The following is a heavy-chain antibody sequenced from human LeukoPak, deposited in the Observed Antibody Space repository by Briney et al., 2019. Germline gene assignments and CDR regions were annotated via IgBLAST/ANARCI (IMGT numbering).Heavy chain of an antibody. CDR3: ARDRSSYMDV. V-gene: IGHV4-59*01. CDR1: GGSISSYY. Sequence: SETLSLTCTVSGGSISSYYWSWIRQPAGKGLEWIGYIYYSGSTNYNPSLKSRVTISEDTSKNQFSLKLRSVTAADTAVYYCARDRSSYMDVWGKGTTVTISS. CDR2: IYYSGST. J-gene: IGHJ6*03. D-gene: IGHD3-10*01.